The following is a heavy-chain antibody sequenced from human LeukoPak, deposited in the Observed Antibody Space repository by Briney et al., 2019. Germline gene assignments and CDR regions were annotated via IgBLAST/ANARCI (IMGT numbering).Heavy chain of an antibody. CDR2: IRSNGNDK. D-gene: IGHD1-20*01. CDR1: GFTFSSYG. CDR3: AKDGDNWAFDY. Sequence: GGSLRFSCGASGFTFSSYGMHWVRQAPGKGLEWVTFIRSNGNDKHYADSVKGRFTISRDNSKNTVVVQMNSLRPEDTAVYYCAKDGDNWAFDYWGQGTLVTVSS. V-gene: IGHV3-30*02. J-gene: IGHJ4*02.